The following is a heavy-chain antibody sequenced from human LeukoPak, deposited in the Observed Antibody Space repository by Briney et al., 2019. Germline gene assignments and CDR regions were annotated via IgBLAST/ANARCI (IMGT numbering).Heavy chain of an antibody. CDR2: MSSSGSTI. V-gene: IGHV3-11*01. Sequence: PGGSLRLSCAASGFTFSGYYMSWIRQAPGKGLEWVSYMSSSGSTISYADSVKGRFTISRDNAKNSLYLQMNSLRAEDTALYYCAKDSGRRLYYYYGMDVWGQGTTVTVSS. CDR1: GFTFSGYY. D-gene: IGHD6-6*01. CDR3: AKDSGRRLYYYYGMDV. J-gene: IGHJ6*02.